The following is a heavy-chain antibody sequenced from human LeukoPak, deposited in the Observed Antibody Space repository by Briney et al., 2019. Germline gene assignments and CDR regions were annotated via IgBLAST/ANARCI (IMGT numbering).Heavy chain of an antibody. CDR3: ARGSEMATILR. V-gene: IGHV4-59*01. Sequence: SETLSLTCTVSGGSISSYYWSWIRQPPGKGLKWIGYIYYSGSTNYNPSLKSRVTISVDTSKNQFSLKLSSVTAADTAVYYCARGSEMATILRWGQGTLVTVSS. CDR1: GGSISSYY. CDR2: IYYSGST. J-gene: IGHJ4*02. D-gene: IGHD5-12*01.